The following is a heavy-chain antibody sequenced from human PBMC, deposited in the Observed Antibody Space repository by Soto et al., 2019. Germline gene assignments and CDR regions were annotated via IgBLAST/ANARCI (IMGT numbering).Heavy chain of an antibody. CDR3: ARAGIAGAPTFSFDS. CDR2: ISYDGSNK. D-gene: IGHD6-19*01. J-gene: IGHJ5*01. Sequence: SGGSLRLSCAASGFTFSSYAMHWVRQAPGKGLEWVAVISYDGSNKYYADSVKGRFTISRDNSKNTLYLQMNSLRAEDTAVYYCARAGIAGAPTFSFDSWGQGTLVTVSS. CDR1: GFTFSSYA. V-gene: IGHV3-30-3*01.